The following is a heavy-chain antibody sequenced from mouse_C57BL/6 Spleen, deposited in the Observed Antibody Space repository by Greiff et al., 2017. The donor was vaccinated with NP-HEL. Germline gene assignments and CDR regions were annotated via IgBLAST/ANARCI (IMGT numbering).Heavy chain of an antibody. J-gene: IGHJ4*01. Sequence: VQLKQSGPKLVKPGASVKISCKASGYSFTGYYMHWVKQSHGNILDWIGYIYPYNGVSSYNQKFKGKATLTVDKSSSTAYMELRSLTSEDSAVYYCARNAVVAPYAMDYWGQGTSVTVSS. V-gene: IGHV1-31*01. D-gene: IGHD1-1*01. CDR3: ARNAVVAPYAMDY. CDR2: IYPYNGVS. CDR1: GYSFTGYY.